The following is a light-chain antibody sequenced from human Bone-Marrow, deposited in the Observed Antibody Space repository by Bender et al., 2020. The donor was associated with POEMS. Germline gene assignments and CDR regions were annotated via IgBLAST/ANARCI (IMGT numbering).Light chain of an antibody. V-gene: IGLV3-25*03. CDR3: QSAASSSSPWV. CDR2: KDV. CDR1: ALPRPF. Sequence: SSDLTQPPSVSVSPGQTARITFSGDALPRPFTYWFQQKPGQAPVLVIYKDVERPSGIPERFAASSSGTTVTLTISGVKAEDEADYYCQSAASSSSPWVFGGGTKLTVL. J-gene: IGLJ3*02.